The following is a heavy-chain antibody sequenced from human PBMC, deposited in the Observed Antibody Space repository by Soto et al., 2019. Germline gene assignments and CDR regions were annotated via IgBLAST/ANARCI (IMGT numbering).Heavy chain of an antibody. CDR3: AKDRIVVAGHFDS. Sequence: GGSLRLSCAASGFTFSSYGIHWVRQAPGKGLEWVAIISYDGINKYYGDSVKGRFTIFRDNSKNTLYLQMNSLRVEDTAVYYCAKDRIVVAGHFDSWGQGTLVTVSS. CDR2: ISYDGINK. D-gene: IGHD6-19*01. V-gene: IGHV3-30*18. CDR1: GFTFSSYG. J-gene: IGHJ4*02.